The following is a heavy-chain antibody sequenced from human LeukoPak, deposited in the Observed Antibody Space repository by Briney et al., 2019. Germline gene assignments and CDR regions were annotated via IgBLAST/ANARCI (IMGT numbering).Heavy chain of an antibody. Sequence: GGSLRLSCTASGFTFGDYAMSWVRQAPGKGLEWVGFIRSKAYGGTTEYAASVKGRFTISRDDSKSIAYLQMNSLKTEDTAVYYCTRETDCGGDCSDAFDIWGQGTMVTVSS. CDR2: IRSKAYGGTT. CDR3: TRETDCGGDCSDAFDI. CDR1: GFTFGDYA. V-gene: IGHV3-49*04. D-gene: IGHD2-21*01. J-gene: IGHJ3*02.